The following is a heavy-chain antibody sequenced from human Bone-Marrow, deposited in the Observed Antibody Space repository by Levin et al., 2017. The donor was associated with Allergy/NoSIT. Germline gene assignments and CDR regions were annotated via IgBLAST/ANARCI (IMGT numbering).Heavy chain of an antibody. D-gene: IGHD6-19*01. Sequence: GGSLRLSCAASGFSFSSYDMFWVRQATGRGLEWVSIIDTVGDTYYADSVKGRFTISRENAKNSLYLQMNSLRAGDTAVYYCARPVSGKGYYFGMGVWGQGTTVTVSS. CDR1: GFSFSSYD. CDR3: ARPVSGKGYYFGMGV. J-gene: IGHJ6*02. V-gene: IGHV3-13*01. CDR2: IDTVGDT.